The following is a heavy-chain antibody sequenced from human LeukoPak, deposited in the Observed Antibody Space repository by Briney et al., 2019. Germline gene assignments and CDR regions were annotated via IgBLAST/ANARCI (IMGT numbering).Heavy chain of an antibody. CDR1: GFSFGIYW. V-gene: IGHV3-7*01. J-gene: IGHJ4*02. D-gene: IGHD2-2*01. CDR3: ARDRVRSVVVPAAPQDY. CDR2: IQQDGSET. Sequence: PGGSLRLSCAASGFSFGIYWMSWVRQAPGKGLEWVAYIQQDGSETYYADSVKGRFTISRDNSKNTLYLQMNSLRDADTAVYYCARDRVRSVVVPAAPQDYWGQGTLVTVSS.